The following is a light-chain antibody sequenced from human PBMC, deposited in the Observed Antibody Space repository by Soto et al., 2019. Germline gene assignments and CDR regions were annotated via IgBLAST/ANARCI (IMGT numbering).Light chain of an antibody. V-gene: IGKV3-11*01. CDR1: QSVSSY. CDR2: DAS. CDR3: QQRRIGLT. J-gene: IGKJ4*01. Sequence: EIVLTQSPATLSLSPGERATLSCRASQSVSSYLAWYQQKPGQAPRLLIYDASNRATGIPARFSGSGSGTDFTLIISSLEPEDFEVYYCQQRRIGLTFGGGTKVEIK.